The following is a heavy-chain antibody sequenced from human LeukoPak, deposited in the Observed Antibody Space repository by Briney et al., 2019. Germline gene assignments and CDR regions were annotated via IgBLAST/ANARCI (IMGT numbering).Heavy chain of an antibody. CDR1: GFTFSNYW. CDR2: IKQDGSEK. Sequence: GGSLRLSCAASGFTFSNYWMSWVRQAPGKGLEWVANIKQDGSEKYYVDSVKGRFTISRDNSKNTLYLQMNSLRAEDTAVYYCAKSLADDYGFYYFDYWGQGTLVTVSS. CDR3: AKSLADDYGFYYFDY. J-gene: IGHJ4*02. D-gene: IGHD4-17*01. V-gene: IGHV3-7*03.